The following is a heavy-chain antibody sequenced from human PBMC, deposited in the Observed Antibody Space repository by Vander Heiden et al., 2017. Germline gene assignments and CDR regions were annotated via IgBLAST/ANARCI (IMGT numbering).Heavy chain of an antibody. CDR2: IWYDGSNN. CDR1: GFPFSSYG. J-gene: IGHJ4*02. CDR3: ARDDGTSPADS. Sequence: QVQLVESGGGVVQPGMSLRLSCAASGFPFSSYGMHWVRQAPGKGLEWVALIWYDGSNNNYADSVKGRFTISRDNSKSTRYLEINSLRAEDTAMYYCARDDGTSPADSWGEGTLVAVSS. V-gene: IGHV3-33*01.